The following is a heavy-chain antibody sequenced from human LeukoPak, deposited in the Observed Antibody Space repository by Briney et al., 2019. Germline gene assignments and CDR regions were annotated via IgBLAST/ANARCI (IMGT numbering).Heavy chain of an antibody. J-gene: IGHJ4*02. CDR1: GFTFSSYA. CDR2: ISYDGSNK. D-gene: IGHD2-15*01. Sequence: GRSLRLSCAASGFTFSSYAMHWVRQAPGKGLEWVAVISYDGSNKYYADSVKGRFTISRDNSKNTLYLQMNSLRAEDTAVYYCARGYCSGGCCLYYFDYWGQGTLVTVSS. CDR3: ARGYCSGGCCLYYFDY. V-gene: IGHV3-30*04.